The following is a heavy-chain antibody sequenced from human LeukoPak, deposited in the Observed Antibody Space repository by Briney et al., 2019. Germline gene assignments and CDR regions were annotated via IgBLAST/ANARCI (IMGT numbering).Heavy chain of an antibody. Sequence: SETPSLTCTVSGGSISSYYWSWIRQPPGKGLEWIGYIYYSGSTNYNPSLKSRVTISVDTSKNQFSLKLSSVTAADTAVYYCAAYTYCGGDCYSSWFDPWGQGTLVTVSS. CDR2: IYYSGST. J-gene: IGHJ5*02. V-gene: IGHV4-59*01. CDR1: GGSISSYY. CDR3: AAYTYCGGDCYSSWFDP. D-gene: IGHD2-21*02.